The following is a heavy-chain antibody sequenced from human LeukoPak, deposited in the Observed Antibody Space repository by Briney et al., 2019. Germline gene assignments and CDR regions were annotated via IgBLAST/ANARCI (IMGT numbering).Heavy chain of an antibody. CDR2: ISTSGSTI. V-gene: IGHV3-48*03. CDR1: GFIFSTYE. J-gene: IGHJ4*02. CDR3: ARARLWFGELLPFDY. Sequence: GGSLRLSCAASGFIFSTYEMHWVRQAPGKGLEWVSYISTSGSTIYYADSVKGRFTFSRDNARNSLFLQMNRLRAEDTAVYYCARARLWFGELLPFDYWGQGTLVTVSS. D-gene: IGHD3-10*01.